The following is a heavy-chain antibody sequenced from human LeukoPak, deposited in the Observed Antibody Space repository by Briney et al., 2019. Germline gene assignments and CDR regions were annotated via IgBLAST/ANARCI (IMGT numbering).Heavy chain of an antibody. Sequence: PGGSLRLSCAASGFTFSNAWMSWVRQAPGKGLEWVGRIKSKTDGGTTDYAAPVKGRFTISRDDSKNTLYLQMNSLKTEDTAVYYCTTGGYSSGRYGDYYYYMDVWGKGTTVTVSS. V-gene: IGHV3-15*01. D-gene: IGHD6-19*01. CDR1: GFTFSNAW. CDR3: TTGGYSSGRYGDYYYYMDV. J-gene: IGHJ6*03. CDR2: IKSKTDGGTT.